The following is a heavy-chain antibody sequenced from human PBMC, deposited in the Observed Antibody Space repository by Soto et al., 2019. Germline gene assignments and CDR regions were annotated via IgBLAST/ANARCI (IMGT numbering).Heavy chain of an antibody. J-gene: IGHJ6*02. CDR2: IYDTGISGYTPST. V-gene: IGHV4-59*01. Sequence: PSETLSLTCTVSGGSITSSYWSWIRRPPGKGLEWIAYIYDTGISGYTPSTSYNPSLQSRVTMSVDTSKSQFSLKLTSVTAADTAVYYCARGEDAFFYYGLDVWGQGITVTV. CDR1: GGSITSSY. CDR3: ARGEDAFFYYGLDV.